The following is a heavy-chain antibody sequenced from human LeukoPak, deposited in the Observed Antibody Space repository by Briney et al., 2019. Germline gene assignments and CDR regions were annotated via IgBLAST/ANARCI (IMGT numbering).Heavy chain of an antibody. V-gene: IGHV3-23*01. J-gene: IGHJ4*02. CDR1: GFTFNKYA. CDR2: ISGSGVTT. Sequence: GESLRLSCAASGFTFNKYAMSWVRQAPGMGLEWVSTISGSGVTTYYADSVRGRFTISRDNSKTTLYLQLDSLSPEDMAIYYCAKSPGQIQLDYFDYWGQGTLVTVSS. CDR3: AKSPGQIQLDYFDY. D-gene: IGHD1-1*01.